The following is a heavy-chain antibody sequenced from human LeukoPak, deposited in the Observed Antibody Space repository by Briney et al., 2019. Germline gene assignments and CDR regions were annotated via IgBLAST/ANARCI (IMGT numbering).Heavy chain of an antibody. V-gene: IGHV1-18*01. CDR1: TYTFTRYG. J-gene: IGHJ4*02. CDR3: ARSGRGTYYYCDL. CDR2: ISGYNGNT. D-gene: IGHD5-12*01. Sequence: ASVKVSCKASTYTFTRYGISWVRQAPGQGLEWMGWISGYNGNTNYAQKFLGRVSMTADTATSTAYMELRSLTSDDTAMYYCARSGRGTYYYCDLWGQGTLVTVSS.